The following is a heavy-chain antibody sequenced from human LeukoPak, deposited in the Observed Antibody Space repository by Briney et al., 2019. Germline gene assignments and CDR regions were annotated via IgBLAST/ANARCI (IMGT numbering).Heavy chain of an antibody. Sequence: PGGSLRLSCAASGFTFSSYSMNWVRQAPGKGLEGVSYISSSSSTIYYADSVKGRFTISRDNAKNSLYLQMNSLRAEDTAVYYCARDSCSSTSCYPDYWGQGTLVTVSS. CDR1: GFTFSSYS. J-gene: IGHJ4*02. CDR3: ARDSCSSTSCYPDY. CDR2: ISSSSSTI. D-gene: IGHD2-2*01. V-gene: IGHV3-48*01.